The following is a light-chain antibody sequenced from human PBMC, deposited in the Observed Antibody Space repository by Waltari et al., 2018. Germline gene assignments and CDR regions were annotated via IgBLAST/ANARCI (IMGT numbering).Light chain of an antibody. V-gene: IGKV3-11*01. J-gene: IGKJ4*01. CDR1: QSVSSS. Sequence: IVLTQSPATLSLSSGDRATLSCRASQSVSSSLAWYQQRPGQAPRLLIYDASNRATGIPARFSGSGSGKDFTLTISSLEPEDFAVYYCQQRSSWPLTFGGGTKVEVK. CDR2: DAS. CDR3: QQRSSWPLT.